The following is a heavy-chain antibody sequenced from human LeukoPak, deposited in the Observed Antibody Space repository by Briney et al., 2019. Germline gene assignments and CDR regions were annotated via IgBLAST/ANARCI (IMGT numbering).Heavy chain of an antibody. CDR1: TFTFSSYE. J-gene: IGHJ4*02. CDR3: ASGYDLPY. V-gene: IGHV3-48*03. Sequence: TGGSLRLSCAASTFTFSSYEMNWVRQAPGKGLEWISYISRSGSTIYYADSVKGRFTISRDNAKNSLYLQMNSLRAEDTAVYYGASGYDLPYWGQGTLVTVSS. CDR2: ISRSGSTI. D-gene: IGHD5-12*01.